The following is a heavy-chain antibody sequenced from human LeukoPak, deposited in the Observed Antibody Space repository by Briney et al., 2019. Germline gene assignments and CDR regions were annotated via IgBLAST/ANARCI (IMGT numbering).Heavy chain of an antibody. CDR3: ASKQGDY. Sequence: PGGSLRLSCAASGFTFSTYSMNWVRQAPGKGLEWVSSISSSSDFIYYADSLKGRFTISRDNAKNSLYLQMNSLRAEDTAVYYCASKQGDYWGQGTLVTVSS. CDR2: ISSSSDFI. CDR1: GFTFSTYS. V-gene: IGHV3-21*01. J-gene: IGHJ4*02.